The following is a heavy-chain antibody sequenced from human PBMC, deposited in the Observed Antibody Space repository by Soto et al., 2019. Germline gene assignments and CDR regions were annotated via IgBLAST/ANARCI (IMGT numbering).Heavy chain of an antibody. CDR2: ISSSSSYT. Sequence: GGSLRLSCAASGFTFTSYAMHWVRKAPGKGLEWVSYISSSSSYTNYADSVKGRFTISRDNAKNSLYLQMNSLRAEDTAVYYCARDNDGSGSYSFDPWGQGTLVTVSS. CDR3: ARDNDGSGSYSFDP. V-gene: IGHV3-21*05. D-gene: IGHD3-10*01. J-gene: IGHJ5*02. CDR1: GFTFTSYA.